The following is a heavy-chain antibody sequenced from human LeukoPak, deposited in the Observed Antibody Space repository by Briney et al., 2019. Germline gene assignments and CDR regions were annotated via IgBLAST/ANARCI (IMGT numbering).Heavy chain of an antibody. CDR3: ARGVHSSSWLNWFDP. J-gene: IGHJ5*02. CDR2: INAGNGNT. Sequence: GASVKVSCKASGYTFTSYAMHWVRQAPGQRLEWMGWINAGNGNTKYSQKFQGRVTITADESTSTAYMELSSLRSEDTAVYYCARGVHSSSWLNWFDPWGQGTLVTVSS. V-gene: IGHV1-3*01. D-gene: IGHD6-13*01. CDR1: GYTFTSYA.